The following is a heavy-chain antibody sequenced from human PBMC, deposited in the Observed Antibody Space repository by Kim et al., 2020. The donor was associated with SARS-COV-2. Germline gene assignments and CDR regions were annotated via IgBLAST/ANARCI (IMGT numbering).Heavy chain of an antibody. CDR2: IDPSKSYT. CDR3: ARSLLYGSGILAD. Sequence: GESLKISCKTSGYSFTNYWISWVRQVPGKGLEWMGRIDPSKSYTNYSSSFDGHVTISTDKSIATAYLQWSSLKSSDTALYYCARSLLYGSGILADWGQGTLVTVSS. CDR1: GYSFTNYW. D-gene: IGHD3-10*01. J-gene: IGHJ4*02. V-gene: IGHV5-10-1*01.